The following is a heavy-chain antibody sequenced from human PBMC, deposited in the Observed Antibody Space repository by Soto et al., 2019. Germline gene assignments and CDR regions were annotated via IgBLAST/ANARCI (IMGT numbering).Heavy chain of an antibody. D-gene: IGHD3-16*01. V-gene: IGHV1-18*01. CDR3: ARSPGGREIAINFDY. Sequence: ASVKVSCKASGYTFTSYGISWVRQAPGQGLEWMGWISAYNGNTNYAQELQGRVTMTTDTSTSTAYMELRSLRSDDTAVYYCARSPGGREIAINFDYWGQGTLVTVSS. J-gene: IGHJ4*02. CDR2: ISAYNGNT. CDR1: GYTFTSYG.